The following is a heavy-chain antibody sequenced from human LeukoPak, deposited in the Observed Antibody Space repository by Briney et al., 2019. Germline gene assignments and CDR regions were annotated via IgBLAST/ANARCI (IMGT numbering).Heavy chain of an antibody. V-gene: IGHV3-23*01. CDR3: AKVTDRSGWYWFDP. J-gene: IGHJ5*02. CDR1: GFTFSSYA. D-gene: IGHD6-19*01. CDR2: ISGSGGST. Sequence: GGSLRLSCAASGFTFSSYAMSWVRQAPGKGLEWVSAISGSGGSTYHADSVKGRFTISRDNSKNTLYLQMNSLRAGDTAVYYCAKVTDRSGWYWFDPWGQGALVTVSS.